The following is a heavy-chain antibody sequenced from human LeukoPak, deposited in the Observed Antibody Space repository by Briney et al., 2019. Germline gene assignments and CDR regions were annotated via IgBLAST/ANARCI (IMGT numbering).Heavy chain of an antibody. CDR1: EFTFGGYG. J-gene: IGHJ4*02. CDR3: TRYNNDHFDY. V-gene: IGHV3-33*01. CDR2: IAYDGSRA. D-gene: IGHD1-14*01. Sequence: SGGSLRLSCAGSEFTFGGYGMHWFRQTPGKGLEWVAVIAYDGSRAFYADSVKGRFTISRDNSKNTMSVQMDDLRAEDTAVYYCTRYNNDHFDYWGQGTLVTVSS.